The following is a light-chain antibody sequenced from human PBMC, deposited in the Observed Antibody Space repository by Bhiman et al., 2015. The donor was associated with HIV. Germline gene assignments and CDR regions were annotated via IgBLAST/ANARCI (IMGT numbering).Light chain of an antibody. J-gene: IGLJ1*01. CDR2: FDS. CDR1: NFGTKS. V-gene: IGLV3-21*04. CDR3: QTWDNSRHPGYV. Sequence: SYELTQPPSVSVAPGKTARITCGGPNFGTKSVHWYQQRPGQAPVLVISFDSDRPSGIPERFSGSTSGNTATLTISRVGAGDEADYYCQTWDNSRHPGYVFGTGTTLTVL.